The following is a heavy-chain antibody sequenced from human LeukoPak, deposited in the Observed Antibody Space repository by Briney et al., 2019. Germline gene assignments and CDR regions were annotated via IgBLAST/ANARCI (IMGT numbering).Heavy chain of an antibody. CDR3: AKDRADYGMDV. CDR2: ISSSSSYI. CDR1: GFTFSSYA. D-gene: IGHD3-10*01. V-gene: IGHV3-21*01. J-gene: IGHJ6*02. Sequence: GGSLRLSCAASGFTFSSYAMHWVRQAPGKGLEWVSSISSSSSYIYYADSVKGRFTISRDNSKNTLYLQMNSLRAEDTAVYYCAKDRADYGMDVWGQGTTVTVSS.